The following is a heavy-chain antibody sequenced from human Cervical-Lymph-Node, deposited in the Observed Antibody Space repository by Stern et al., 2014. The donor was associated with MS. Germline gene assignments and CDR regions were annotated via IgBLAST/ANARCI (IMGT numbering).Heavy chain of an antibody. Sequence: QVQLVQSGAEVKEPGSSVKVSCKASGGTFNSYAASWVRQVPGQGLAWAGGVIHYFGTANYAQNLQGRVTITADESASTVYMELSSLRSEDTALYYCARTMGLYFFHAMDVWGQGTAVTVSS. CDR2: VIHYFGTA. J-gene: IGHJ6*02. V-gene: IGHV1-69*01. CDR3: ARTMGLYFFHAMDV. CDR1: GGTFNSYA. D-gene: IGHD1-26*01.